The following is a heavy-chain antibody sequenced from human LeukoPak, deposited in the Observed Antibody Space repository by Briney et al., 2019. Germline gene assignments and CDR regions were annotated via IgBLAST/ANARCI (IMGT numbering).Heavy chain of an antibody. CDR3: AKSNGYGLIDI. CDR2: IYTSGST. V-gene: IGHV4-4*07. Sequence: SETLSLTCTVSGGSISYFYWGWIRQPAGKGLEWIGRIYTSGSTNYNPSLKSRVTMSVDTSKKQFSLKLNSVTAADTAVYYCAKSNGYGLIDIWGQGTMVTVSS. D-gene: IGHD3-22*01. J-gene: IGHJ3*02. CDR1: GGSISYFY.